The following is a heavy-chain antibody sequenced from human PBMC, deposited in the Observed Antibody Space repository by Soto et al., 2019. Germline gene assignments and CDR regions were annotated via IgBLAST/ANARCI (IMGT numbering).Heavy chain of an antibody. D-gene: IGHD5-12*01. V-gene: IGHV3-23*01. CDR3: AKRILGYRGSSYFDL. CDR2: ISGSGGST. J-gene: IGHJ2*01. Sequence: EVQLLESGGGLVQPGGSLRISCAASGFTFNTYDMSWVRQAPGKGLEWVSGISGSGGSTYYADSVKGRFTISRDNSKNTLYLQMNSLRAEDTAVYYCAKRILGYRGSSYFDLWGRGTLLTVSS. CDR1: GFTFNTYD.